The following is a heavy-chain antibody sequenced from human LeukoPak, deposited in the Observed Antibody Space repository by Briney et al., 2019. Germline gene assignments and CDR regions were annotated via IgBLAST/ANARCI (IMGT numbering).Heavy chain of an antibody. J-gene: IGHJ4*02. V-gene: IGHV3-48*04. CDR3: AREDSSSFDY. D-gene: IGHD6-13*01. CDR1: GFTFSSYN. CDR2: ISSSSSTI. Sequence: GGSLRLSCAASGFTFSSYNMNWVRQAPGKGLEWVSYISSSSSTIYYADSVKGRFTISRDNAKNTLYLQMNSLRAEDTAVYYCAREDSSSFDYWGQGTLVTVSS.